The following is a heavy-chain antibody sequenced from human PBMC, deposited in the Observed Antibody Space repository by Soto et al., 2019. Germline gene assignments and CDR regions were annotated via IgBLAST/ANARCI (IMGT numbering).Heavy chain of an antibody. CDR2: TYYRSKWYN. CDR3: ARGVVLEWLLYRYSSFDY. Sequence: KLSQTLSLTCAISGDSVSSNSAAWNWIRQSPSRGLEWLGRTYYRSKWYNDYAVSVKSRITINPDTSKNQFSLQLNSVTPEDTAVYYCARGVVLEWLLYRYSSFDYWGHGTLVTVSS. V-gene: IGHV6-1*01. CDR1: GDSVSSNSAA. D-gene: IGHD3-3*01. J-gene: IGHJ4*01.